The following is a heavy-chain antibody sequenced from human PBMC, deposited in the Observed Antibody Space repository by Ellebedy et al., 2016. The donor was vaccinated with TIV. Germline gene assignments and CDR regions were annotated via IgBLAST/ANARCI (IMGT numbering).Heavy chain of an antibody. Sequence: GGSLRLSCAASGFTFSDYYMSWIRQAPGKGLEWVSYISSSGSTIYYADSVKGRFTISRDNAKNSLYLQMNSLRAEDTAVYYCARDTRFIGQQHNWFDPWGQGTLVTVSP. V-gene: IGHV3-11*01. CDR1: GFTFSDYY. CDR2: ISSSGSTI. J-gene: IGHJ5*02. D-gene: IGHD1/OR15-1a*01. CDR3: ARDTRFIGQQHNWFDP.